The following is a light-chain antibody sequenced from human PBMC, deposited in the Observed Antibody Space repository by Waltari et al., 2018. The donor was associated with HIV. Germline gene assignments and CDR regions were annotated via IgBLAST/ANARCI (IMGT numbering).Light chain of an antibody. Sequence: AIQMTQSPSALSVSVVDRDTITCRASQDIRSDLEWYQQKPGKAPKLLIYTASRLQSGVPSRFSGSGSGTDFTLSITGLQPEDLATYFCLQNYDFPRTFGQGTKVQIK. CDR2: TAS. J-gene: IGKJ1*01. CDR1: QDIRSD. V-gene: IGKV1-6*01. CDR3: LQNYDFPRT.